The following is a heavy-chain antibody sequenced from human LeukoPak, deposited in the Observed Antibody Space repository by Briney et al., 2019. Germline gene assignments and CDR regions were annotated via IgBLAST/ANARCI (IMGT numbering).Heavy chain of an antibody. CDR1: GFTFSSYG. V-gene: IGHV3-7*01. CDR3: ATEHWGPNS. D-gene: IGHD3-16*01. Sequence: GGSLRLSCAASGFTFSSYGMHWVRQAPGKGLEWVANIKGDGSDKNYVDSVKGRFTISRDNAKNSLFLQMSSLRGEDTALYYCATEHWGPNSWGQGTLVTVSS. CDR2: IKGDGSDK. J-gene: IGHJ4*02.